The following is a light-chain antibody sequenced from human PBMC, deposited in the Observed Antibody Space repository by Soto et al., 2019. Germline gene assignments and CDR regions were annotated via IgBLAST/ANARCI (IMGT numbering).Light chain of an antibody. J-gene: IGLJ1*01. CDR1: ISDIGSHNY. V-gene: IGLV2-14*01. CDR2: EVH. Sequence: QSVLAQPASVSGSPGESITVSCSGSISDIGSHNYVSRYRQYPGEAPKHLIYEVHYRTSGVSSRLSGSKSGNNASLTNSGLQAGNEADYYCASYLIISPLEGFGTGTKVTVL. CDR3: ASYLIISPLEG.